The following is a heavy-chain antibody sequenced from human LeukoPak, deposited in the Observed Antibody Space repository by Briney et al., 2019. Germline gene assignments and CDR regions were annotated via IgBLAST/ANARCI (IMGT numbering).Heavy chain of an antibody. Sequence: TSESLSLTCAVYGVSFSGYYWSWMRQPPGKGLEWIGEINHSGSTNYNPSLKSRVTISVDTSKNQFSLKLSSVTAADTAVYYCARTRGYDSSGYYSVPFGYWGRGTLVTVSS. CDR1: GVSFSGYY. D-gene: IGHD3-22*01. CDR3: ARTRGYDSSGYYSVPFGY. V-gene: IGHV4-34*01. J-gene: IGHJ4*02. CDR2: INHSGST.